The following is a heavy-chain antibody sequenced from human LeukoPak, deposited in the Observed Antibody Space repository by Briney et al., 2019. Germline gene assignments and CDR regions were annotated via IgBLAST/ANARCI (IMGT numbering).Heavy chain of an antibody. CDR1: GCTFTSYG. V-gene: IGHV1-18*01. CDR2: ISAYNGNT. Sequence: ASVKVSCKASGCTFTSYGISWVRQAPGQGLEWMGWISAYNGNTNYAQKLQGRVTMTTDTSTSTAYMELRSLRSDDTAVYYCARAGVWDYSDSSGYHNAAFDIWGQGTMVTVSS. J-gene: IGHJ3*02. D-gene: IGHD3-22*01. CDR3: ARAGVWDYSDSSGYHNAAFDI.